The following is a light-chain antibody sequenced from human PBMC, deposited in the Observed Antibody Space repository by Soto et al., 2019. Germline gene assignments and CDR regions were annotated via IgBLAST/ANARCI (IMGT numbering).Light chain of an antibody. CDR2: GAS. J-gene: IGKJ1*01. Sequence: DIVLTQSPVTLSLSPGERATLSFRASQSVSNNYLAWYQQKPGQAPRLLIYGASNRATGIPDRFSGSGSGTDFTLTISRLEPEDFAVYYCQQYGSSGTFGQGTKVDIK. CDR1: QSVSNNY. V-gene: IGKV3-20*01. CDR3: QQYGSSGT.